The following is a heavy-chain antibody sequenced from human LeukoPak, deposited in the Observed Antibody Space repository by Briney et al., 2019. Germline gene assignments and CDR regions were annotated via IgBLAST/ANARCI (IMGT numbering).Heavy chain of an antibody. Sequence: SETLSLTCTVSGGSLSTYYWIWVRQPPGKGLEWIGSIYYSGSTNYNPSLESRVTISVDTSKNQFSLKLNSVTAADTAVYYCARASGYYRSFDYWGQGTLVTVSS. CDR2: IYYSGST. V-gene: IGHV4-59*01. J-gene: IGHJ4*02. CDR1: GGSLSTYY. CDR3: ARASGYYRSFDY. D-gene: IGHD5-12*01.